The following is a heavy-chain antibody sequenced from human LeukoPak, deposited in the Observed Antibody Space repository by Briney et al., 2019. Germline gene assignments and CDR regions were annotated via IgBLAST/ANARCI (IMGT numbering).Heavy chain of an antibody. D-gene: IGHD2/OR15-2a*01. CDR2: IKGDGITT. J-gene: IGHJ3*01. CDR3: AADGEYAFLV. Sequence: GGSLRLSCSASGLTFHNTWMHWIRQAPGKGLVWVSRIKGDGITTTYADSVKGRFTISRDNAKNTLYLQMNSLRAEDTAVYYCAADGEYAFLVWGQGTMVTVSS. CDR1: GLTFHNTW. V-gene: IGHV3-74*01.